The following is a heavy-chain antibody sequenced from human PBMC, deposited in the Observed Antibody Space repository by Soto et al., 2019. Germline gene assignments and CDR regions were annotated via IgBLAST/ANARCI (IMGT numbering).Heavy chain of an antibody. Sequence: QVQLQESGPGLVRPSETLSLTCTVSGESINGYYWSWIRQPPVKGLEWIGYVYFSGSNNYNPSLKNRVTISVNTSKQQVSLRLSSVTAADTAVYYCARSIATPGTNIDYWGQGTLVTVSS. D-gene: IGHD6-13*01. J-gene: IGHJ4*02. V-gene: IGHV4-59*01. CDR3: ARSIATPGTNIDY. CDR1: GESINGYY. CDR2: VYFSGSN.